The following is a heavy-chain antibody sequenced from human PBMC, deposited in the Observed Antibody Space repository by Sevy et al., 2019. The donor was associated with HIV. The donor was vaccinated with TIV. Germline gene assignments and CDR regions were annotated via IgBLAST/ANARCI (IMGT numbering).Heavy chain of an antibody. Sequence: GGSLRLSCAASGFTFSSYAMHWVRQAPGKGLEWVAVISYDGSNKYYADSVKGRFTISRDNSKNTLYLQMNSLRAEDTAVYYCAREMGLSIIAVAPSSNAFDIWGQGTMVTVSS. CDR2: ISYDGSNK. D-gene: IGHD6-19*01. CDR1: GFTFSSYA. V-gene: IGHV3-30-3*01. CDR3: AREMGLSIIAVAPSSNAFDI. J-gene: IGHJ3*02.